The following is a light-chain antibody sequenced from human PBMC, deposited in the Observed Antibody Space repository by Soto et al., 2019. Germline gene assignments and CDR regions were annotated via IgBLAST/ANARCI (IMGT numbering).Light chain of an antibody. Sequence: QSALTQPASVSGSPGQSIAISCTGTSSDVGGYNYVSWYQQHPGKVPKLMIYDVSNRPSGVSNRFSGSKSGNTAPLTISGLQAEDEADYYCSSFTSSATYIFGAGTKLTVL. CDR2: DVS. V-gene: IGLV2-14*01. CDR1: SSDVGGYNY. CDR3: SSFTSSATYI. J-gene: IGLJ1*01.